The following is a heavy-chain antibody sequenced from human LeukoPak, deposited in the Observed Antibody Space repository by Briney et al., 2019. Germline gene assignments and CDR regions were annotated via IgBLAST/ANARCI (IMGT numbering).Heavy chain of an antibody. CDR2: INPNSGGT. J-gene: IGHJ3*02. CDR1: GYTFTGYY. CDR3: ARDRPFDAFDI. Sequence: GASVKVSCKASGYTFTGYYMYWVRQAPGQGLEWMGWINPNSGGTNYAQKFQGRVTMTRDTSISTACMELSRLRSDDTAVYYCARDRPFDAFDIWGQGTMVTVSS. V-gene: IGHV1-2*02.